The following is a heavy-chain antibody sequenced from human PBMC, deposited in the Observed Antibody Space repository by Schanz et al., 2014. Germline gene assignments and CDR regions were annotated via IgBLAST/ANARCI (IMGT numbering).Heavy chain of an antibody. V-gene: IGHV1-3*01. CDR3: AREVGLYDRGWFDP. Sequence: QVQLVQSGAEVKKPGASVKVSCKASGYSFISHAIHWVRQAPGQRLEWMGWINAANGNTRYSQKFQGRVTITRDTSASTACMELSSLRSEDTAVYYCAREVGLYDRGWFDPWGQGTLVTVSS. D-gene: IGHD3-22*01. CDR1: GYSFISHA. J-gene: IGHJ5*02. CDR2: INAANGNT.